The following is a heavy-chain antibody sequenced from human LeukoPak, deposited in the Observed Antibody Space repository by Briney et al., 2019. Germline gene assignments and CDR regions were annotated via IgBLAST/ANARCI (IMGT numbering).Heavy chain of an antibody. D-gene: IGHD5-24*01. J-gene: IGHJ4*02. CDR1: GFTFGSYG. CDR3: AKVSRRDGYNSLGY. CDR2: IRYDGSNK. Sequence: PGGSLRLSCAASGFTFGSYGMHWVRQAPGKGLEWVAFIRYDGSNKYYADSVKGRFTISRDNSKNMLYLQMDSLRAEDTAVYYCAKVSRRDGYNSLGYWGQGTLVTVSS. V-gene: IGHV3-30*02.